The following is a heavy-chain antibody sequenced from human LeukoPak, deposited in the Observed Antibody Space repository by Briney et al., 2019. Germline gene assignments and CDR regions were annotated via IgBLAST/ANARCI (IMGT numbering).Heavy chain of an antibody. V-gene: IGHV3-48*03. J-gene: IGHJ4*02. CDR3: ARVRAYSSGLFDY. CDR2: ISSSGSTI. CDR1: GFTFSSYE. D-gene: IGHD6-19*01. Sequence: GGSLRLSCAASGFTFSSYEMNWVRQAPGKGLEWVSYISSSGSTIYYADSVKGRFTISRDNAKNSLYLQMNSLRAEDTAVYYCARVRAYSSGLFDYWGQGTLVTVSS.